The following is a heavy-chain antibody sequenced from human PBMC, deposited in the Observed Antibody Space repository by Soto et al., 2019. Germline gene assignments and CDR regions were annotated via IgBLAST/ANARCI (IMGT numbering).Heavy chain of an antibody. V-gene: IGHV3-30*18. CDR1: GFIFSSYA. Sequence: GGSLRLSCEVSGFIFSSYAMHWVRKAPGKGLEWVAVISQDGSNEKYADSVKGRFTISRDNSRNTLYLQVSSLRAEDTAVYYCTKGKYYASSGLYYFDNWGQGTRVTVSS. D-gene: IGHD3-22*01. CDR3: TKGKYYASSGLYYFDN. CDR2: ISQDGSNE. J-gene: IGHJ4*02.